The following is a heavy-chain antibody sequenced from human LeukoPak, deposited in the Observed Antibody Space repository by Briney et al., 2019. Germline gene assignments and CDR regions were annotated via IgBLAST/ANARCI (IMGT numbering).Heavy chain of an antibody. CDR1: GFTFSSYA. J-gene: IGHJ4*02. V-gene: IGHV3-30*04. Sequence: GGSLRLSCAASGFTFSSYAMHWARQAPGKGLEWVAVISYDGSNKYYADSVKGRFTISRDNSKNTLYLQMNSLRAEDTAVYYCARAGGHMVRGEGITHFDYWGQGTLVTVSS. CDR3: ARAGGHMVRGEGITHFDY. D-gene: IGHD3-10*01. CDR2: ISYDGSNK.